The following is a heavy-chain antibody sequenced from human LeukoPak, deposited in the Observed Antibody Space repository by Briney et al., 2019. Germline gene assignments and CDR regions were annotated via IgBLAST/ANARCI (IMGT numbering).Heavy chain of an antibody. J-gene: IGHJ5*02. CDR3: ARDSRDGYKGDNWFDP. D-gene: IGHD5-24*01. V-gene: IGHV3-66*01. CDR2: IYSGGST. CDR1: GFTFSSYP. Sequence: QAGGSLRLSCAASGFTFSSYPMSWVRQAPGKGLEWVSVIYSGGSTYYADSVKGRFTISRDNSKNTLYLQMNSLRAEDTAVYYCARDSRDGYKGDNWFDPWGQGTLVTVSS.